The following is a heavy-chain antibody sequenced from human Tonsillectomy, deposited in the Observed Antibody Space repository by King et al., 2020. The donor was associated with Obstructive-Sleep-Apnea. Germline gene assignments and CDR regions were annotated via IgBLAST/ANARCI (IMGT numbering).Heavy chain of an antibody. Sequence: QVQMQESGPGLVMPSETLSLTCTVSGGSISSDYWSWIRQPPGKGLEWIGYIYYSGSTNYNPSLKSRVTISVDTSKNQFSLNLSSVTAAVTAVYYCARARIDHLQPPPAHCDYWGQGTLLTVSS. V-gene: IGHV4-59*01. J-gene: IGHJ4*02. CDR3: ARARIDHLQPPPAHCDY. CDR1: GGSISSDY. CDR2: IYYSGST. D-gene: IGHD1-14*01.